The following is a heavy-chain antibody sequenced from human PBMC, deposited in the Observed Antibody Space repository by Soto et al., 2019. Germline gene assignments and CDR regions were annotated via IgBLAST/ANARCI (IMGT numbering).Heavy chain of an antibody. CDR2: IYSGGST. CDR1: GFTVSSNY. CDR3: ARDQVDIVAPTPRNYYYYGMDV. J-gene: IGHJ6*02. D-gene: IGHD5-12*01. V-gene: IGHV3-53*01. Sequence: GGSLRLSCAASGFTVSSNYMSWVRQAPGKGLEWFSVIYSGGSTYYADSVKGRFTISRDNSKNTLYLQTNSLRAEDTAVYYCARDQVDIVAPTPRNYYYYGMDVWGQGTTVTVS.